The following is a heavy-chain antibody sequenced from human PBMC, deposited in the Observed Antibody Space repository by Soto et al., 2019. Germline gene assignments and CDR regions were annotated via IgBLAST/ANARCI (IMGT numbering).Heavy chain of an antibody. V-gene: IGHV3-30*03. D-gene: IGHD5-18*01. CDR3: EIDNGYGHTRGTDV. CDR2: ISYDGSNK. Sequence: QVQLVESGGGVVQPGRSLRLSCAASGFTFSSYGMHWVRQAPGKGLEWVAVISYDGSNKYYADSVEGRFTISRDNSKNTLYLQPNSLRAEDTAVYYCEIDNGYGHTRGTDVWGQGATVTVSS. CDR1: GFTFSSYG. J-gene: IGHJ6*02.